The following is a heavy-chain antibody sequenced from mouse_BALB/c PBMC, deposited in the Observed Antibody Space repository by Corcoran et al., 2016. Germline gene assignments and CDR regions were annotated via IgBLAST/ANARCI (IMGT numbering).Heavy chain of an antibody. Sequence: EVQLQQSGAELVKPGASVKLSCTASGFNIKDTYMHWVKQRPEQGLEWIGRIDPANGNTKYDPKFQGKATITADTSSNTAYLQLSRLTSEDTAGYYCARVGVRRFYAMDYWGQGTSVTVSS. V-gene: IGHV14-3*02. CDR1: GFNIKDTY. CDR2: IDPANGNT. D-gene: IGHD2-14*01. J-gene: IGHJ4*01. CDR3: ARVGVRRFYAMDY.